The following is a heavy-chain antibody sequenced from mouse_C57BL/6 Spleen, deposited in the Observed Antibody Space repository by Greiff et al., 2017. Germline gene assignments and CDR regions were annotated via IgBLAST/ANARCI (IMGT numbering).Heavy chain of an antibody. CDR3: AREGRMTTVVAPDFDY. Sequence: VQLQQSGAELVKPGASVKISCKASGYAFSGYWMNWVKQRPGEGLEWIGQFYPGDGDTHYNGKFKGKAPLTADKSSSTASLQLSSLTSEDSAGYFCAREGRMTTVVAPDFDYWGQGTTLTVSS. CDR2: FYPGDGDT. V-gene: IGHV1-80*01. CDR1: GYAFSGYW. D-gene: IGHD1-1*01. J-gene: IGHJ2*01.